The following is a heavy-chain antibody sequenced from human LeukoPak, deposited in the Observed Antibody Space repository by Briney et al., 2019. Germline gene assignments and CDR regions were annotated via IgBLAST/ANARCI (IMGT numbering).Heavy chain of an antibody. CDR3: ARERLVIYYFDY. Sequence: PGGSLRLSCAASGFTFTEYSIIWVRQAPGKGLEWVANIKQDGSENYYVDSVKGRFTISRDNAKNSLYLQMNSLRAEDTAVYYCARERLVIYYFDYWGQGTLVTVSS. CDR1: GFTFTEYS. V-gene: IGHV3-7*01. CDR2: IKQDGSEN. D-gene: IGHD3-16*01. J-gene: IGHJ4*02.